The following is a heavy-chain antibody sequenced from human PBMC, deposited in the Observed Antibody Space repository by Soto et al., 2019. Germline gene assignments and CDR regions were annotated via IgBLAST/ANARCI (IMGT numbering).Heavy chain of an antibody. CDR3: ARAQDCSGGSCHSPNAFDI. CDR2: IIPIFGTA. D-gene: IGHD2-15*01. V-gene: IGHV1-69*13. J-gene: IGHJ3*02. Sequence: GASVKVSCKASGGTFSSYAISWVRQAPGQGLEWMGGIIPIFGTANYAQKFQGRVTITADESTSTAYMELSSLRSEDTAVYYCARAQDCSGGSCHSPNAFDIWGQGTMVTVSS. CDR1: GGTFSSYA.